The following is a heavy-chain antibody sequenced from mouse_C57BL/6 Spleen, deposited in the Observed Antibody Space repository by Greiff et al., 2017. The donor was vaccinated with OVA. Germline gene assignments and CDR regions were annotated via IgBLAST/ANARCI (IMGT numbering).Heavy chain of an antibody. J-gene: IGHJ4*01. CDR2: IHPNSGST. D-gene: IGHD2-1*01. CDR3: ARRYGKGPMDY. V-gene: IGHV1-64*01. Sequence: VQLQQSGAELVKPGASVKLSCKASGYTFTSYWMPFVKHMPGQGLYWIGMIHPNSGSTNYNEKFKSKATLTVDKSSSTAYMQLSSLTSEDSAVYYRARRYGKGPMDYWGQGTSVTVSS. CDR1: GYTFTSYW.